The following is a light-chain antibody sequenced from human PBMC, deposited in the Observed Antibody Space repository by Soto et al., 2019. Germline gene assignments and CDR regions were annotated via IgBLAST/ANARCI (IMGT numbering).Light chain of an antibody. Sequence: QSVVTQPPSASGTPGQRVTISCSGSSSNIGRKYVYWYQQLPGTAPKLLIHSNNQRPSGVPDRFSGSKSGTSASLAISGLPSEDDADYYCAAWDDSLSGPVFGGGTKLTVL. J-gene: IGLJ3*02. CDR1: SSNIGRKY. V-gene: IGLV1-47*02. CDR2: SNN. CDR3: AAWDDSLSGPV.